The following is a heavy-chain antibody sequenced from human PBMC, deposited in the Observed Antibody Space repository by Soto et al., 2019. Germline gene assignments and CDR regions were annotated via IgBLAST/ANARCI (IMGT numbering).Heavy chain of an antibody. D-gene: IGHD2-2*01. V-gene: IGHV4-39*01. J-gene: IGHJ4*02. Sequence: PSETLXLTCTVSGGSISSSNYYWAWIRQPPGKGLEWIGDIYYTGSTYYNPSLKSRVTMSVDTSKNQFSLKLSSVTAADTAVYHCARRRCTNTSCSGPTDFDYWGQGTLVTSPQ. CDR1: GGSISSSNYY. CDR3: ARRRCTNTSCSGPTDFDY. CDR2: IYYTGST.